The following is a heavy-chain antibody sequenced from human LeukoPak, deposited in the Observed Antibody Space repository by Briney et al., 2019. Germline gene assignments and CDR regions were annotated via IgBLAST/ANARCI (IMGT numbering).Heavy chain of an antibody. D-gene: IGHD5/OR15-5a*01. V-gene: IGHV3-43*02. J-gene: IGHJ4*02. CDR3: ARDHVYGGADY. CDR1: GFTFHNYA. Sequence: GGSLTLSCAASGFTFHNYAIHWVRQAPGKGLEWVSLTSGDGITTYFADSVKGRFTTTRDNSKSSLFLQMNSLRTEDTALYYCARDHVYGGADYWGQGTLVTVSS. CDR2: TSGDGITT.